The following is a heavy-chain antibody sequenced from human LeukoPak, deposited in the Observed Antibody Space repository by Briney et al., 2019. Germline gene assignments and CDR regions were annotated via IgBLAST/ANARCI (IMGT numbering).Heavy chain of an antibody. V-gene: IGHV1-18*01. D-gene: IGHD3-22*01. J-gene: IGHJ5*02. CDR2: ISAYNGNT. CDR3: ARVYYDRSVFNWFDP. Sequence: ASVKVSCKPSGYTLTSYGISWVRQAPGQGLEWMGWISAYNGNTNYAQKLQGRVTMTTDTSTSTAYMELRSLRSDDTAVYYCARVYYDRSVFNWFDPWGQGTLVTVSS. CDR1: GYTLTSYG.